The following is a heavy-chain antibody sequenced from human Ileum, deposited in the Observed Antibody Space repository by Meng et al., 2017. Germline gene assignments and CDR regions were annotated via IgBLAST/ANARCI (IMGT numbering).Heavy chain of an antibody. J-gene: IGHJ4*02. CDR1: GGGVSRSIAA. D-gene: IGHD3-3*01. CDR3: ASGSGSLDY. Sequence: VLLPQSGPGIVKPSRTLSSPSTGSGGGVSRSIAAWNWIRQSPVRGLEWLGKTYYRSKWYSEYAVSVKSLISITPDTSKNQFSLQMNSVTPEDTAVYYCASGSGSLDYWGPGTLVTVSS. CDR2: TYYRSKWYS. V-gene: IGHV6-1*01.